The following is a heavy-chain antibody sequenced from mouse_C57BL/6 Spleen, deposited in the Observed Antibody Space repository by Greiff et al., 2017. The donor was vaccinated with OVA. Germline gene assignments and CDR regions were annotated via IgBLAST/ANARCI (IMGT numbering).Heavy chain of an antibody. CDR2: IRNKANGYTT. CDR1: GFTFTDYY. D-gene: IGHD2-3*01. V-gene: IGHV7-3*01. J-gene: IGHJ2*01. CDR3: ARYNPLRDGYFDY. Sequence: EVNVVESGGGLVQPGGSLSLSCAASGFTFTDYYMSWVRQPPGKALEWLGFIRNKANGYTTEYSASVKGRFTISRDNSQSILYLQMNALRAEDSATYYCARYNPLRDGYFDYWGQGTTLTVSS.